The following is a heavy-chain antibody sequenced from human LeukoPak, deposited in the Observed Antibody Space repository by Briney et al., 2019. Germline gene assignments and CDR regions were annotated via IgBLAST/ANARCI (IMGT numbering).Heavy chain of an antibody. D-gene: IGHD7-27*01. CDR3: ARHHNWGSGMGDAFDI. Sequence: GESLKISCKGSGYSFTSYWIGWVRQMPGKGLEWMGIIYPGYSDTRYSPSFQGQVTISADKSISTAYLQWSSLKASDTAMYYCARHHNWGSGMGDAFDIWGQGTMVTVSS. J-gene: IGHJ3*02. CDR1: GYSFTSYW. V-gene: IGHV5-51*01. CDR2: IYPGYSDT.